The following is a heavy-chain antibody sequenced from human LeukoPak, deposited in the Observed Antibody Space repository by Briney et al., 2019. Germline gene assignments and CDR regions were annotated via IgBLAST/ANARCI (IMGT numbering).Heavy chain of an antibody. D-gene: IGHD2/OR15-2a*01. CDR1: GNTFTDLS. J-gene: IGHJ4*02. CDR3: ATDFYRGRQFDY. Sequence: GASVKVSCKVSGNTFTDLSMNWVRQAPGKGLEWTGGFDPEDVETIYAQKFQGRVTMTEDTSTETAYMELTSLRPEDTAVYYCATDFYRGRQFDYWGQGTLVTVSS. CDR2: FDPEDVET. V-gene: IGHV1-24*01.